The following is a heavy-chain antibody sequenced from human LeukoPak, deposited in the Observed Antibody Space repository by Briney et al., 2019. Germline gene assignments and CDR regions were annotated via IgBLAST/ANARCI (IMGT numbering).Heavy chain of an antibody. V-gene: IGHV3-23*01. CDR3: AKRGYSSMYWYVWFDP. D-gene: IGHD2-2*01. J-gene: IGHJ5*02. CDR2: ISGSGDDT. CDR1: GFTFTTYA. Sequence: AGGSLRLSCAASGFTFTTYAMNWVSQAPGKGLEWVSVISGSGDDTYYADSVKGRFTISRDNSKNTLYLQMNSLRGEDTAVYHCAKRGYSSMYWYVWFDPWGQGTQVTVSS.